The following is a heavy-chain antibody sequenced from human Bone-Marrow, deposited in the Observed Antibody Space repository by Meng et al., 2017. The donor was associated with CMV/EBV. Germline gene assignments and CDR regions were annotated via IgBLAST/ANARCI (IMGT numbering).Heavy chain of an antibody. D-gene: IGHD1-7*01. CDR2: IYSGGST. V-gene: IGHV3-53*01. CDR1: GFTFSSSN. CDR3: ARGNYRYYFDY. J-gene: IGHJ4*02. Sequence: GGSLRLSCAASGFTFSSSNMNWVRQAPGKGLEWVSVIYSGGSTYYADSVKGRFTISRDNSKNTLYLQMNSLRAEDTAVYYCARGNYRYYFDYWGQGTLVNVSS.